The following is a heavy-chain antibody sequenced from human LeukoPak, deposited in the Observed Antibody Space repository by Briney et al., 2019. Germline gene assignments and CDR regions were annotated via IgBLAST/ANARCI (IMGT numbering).Heavy chain of an antibody. CDR1: GFTFSTYA. D-gene: IGHD3-3*01. CDR3: AKEPHSGVVTSFDY. J-gene: IGHJ4*02. CDR2: ISPSGDVT. V-gene: IGHV3-23*01. Sequence: EGSLRLSCAASGFTFSTYATSWVRQAPGEGLEWVSAISPSGDVTFHADSVRGRFTISRDNSKNTLYLHMNSLRAEDTAVYYCAKEPHSGVVTSFDYWGQGTLVSVSS.